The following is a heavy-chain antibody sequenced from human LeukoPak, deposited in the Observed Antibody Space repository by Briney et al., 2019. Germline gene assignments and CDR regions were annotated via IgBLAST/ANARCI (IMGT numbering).Heavy chain of an antibody. CDR3: ARTMIGHFDY. CDR1: GGSISSYY. D-gene: IGHD3-10*02. V-gene: IGHV4-4*09. CDR2: IYTSGST. Sequence: PSETLSLTCTVSGGSISSYYWSWIRQPPGKGLEWIGYIYTSGSTNYNPSLKSRVTISVDTSKNQFSLKLSSVTAADTAVYYCARTMIGHFDYWGQGTLVTVSS. J-gene: IGHJ4*02.